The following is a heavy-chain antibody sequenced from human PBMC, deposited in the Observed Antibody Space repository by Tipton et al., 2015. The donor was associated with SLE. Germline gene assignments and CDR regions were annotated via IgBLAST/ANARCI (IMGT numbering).Heavy chain of an antibody. CDR3: ARETNWNDGAFDI. Sequence: SLRLSCAASGFTFSDYYMSWIRQAPGKGLEWVAYISNSSSYIYYADSVKGRFTISRDDAKNSLYLQMNSLRAEDTAVYYCARETNWNDGAFDIWGQGTMVTVSS. J-gene: IGHJ3*02. D-gene: IGHD1-1*01. CDR1: GFTFSDYY. CDR2: ISNSSSYI. V-gene: IGHV3-11*06.